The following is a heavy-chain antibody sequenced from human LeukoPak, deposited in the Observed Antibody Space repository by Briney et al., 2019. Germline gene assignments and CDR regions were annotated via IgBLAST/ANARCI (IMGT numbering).Heavy chain of an antibody. Sequence: PXXSLRLSXAXXXFTFXXXWMHWVRQAPGKGLVGVSRINSDGSSTNYADSVKGRFTISKDNAKNTLYLQMNSLRAEDTAVYYCAREGAYYDSSGYYRWFDPWGQGTLVTVSS. CDR2: INSDGSST. J-gene: IGHJ5*02. D-gene: IGHD3-22*01. CDR3: AREGAYYDSSGYYRWFDP. CDR1: XFTFXXXW. V-gene: IGHV3-74*01.